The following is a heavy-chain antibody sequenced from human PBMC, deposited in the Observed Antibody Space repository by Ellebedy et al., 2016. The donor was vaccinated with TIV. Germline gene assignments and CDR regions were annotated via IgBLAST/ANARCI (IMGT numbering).Heavy chain of an antibody. Sequence: GESLKISXAASGFTFSSYSMNWVRQAPGKGLEWVSSISSSSSYIYYADSVKGRFTISRDNAKNSLYLQMNSLGAEDTAVYYCARGLVVVPAAVSLWGQGTLVTVSS. CDR3: ARGLVVVPAAVSL. V-gene: IGHV3-21*01. CDR1: GFTFSSYS. J-gene: IGHJ4*02. CDR2: ISSSSSYI. D-gene: IGHD2-2*01.